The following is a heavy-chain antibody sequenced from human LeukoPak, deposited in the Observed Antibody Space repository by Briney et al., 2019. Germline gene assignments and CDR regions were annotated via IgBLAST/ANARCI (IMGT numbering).Heavy chain of an antibody. D-gene: IGHD6-19*01. CDR1: GYTFTSYY. Sequence: GASVKVSFKASGYTFTSYYMHWVRQAPGQGLEWMGIINPSGGSTSYAQKFQGRVTMTRDTSTSTVYMELSSLRSEDTAVCYCAREDSSGWYVFDYWGQGTLATVSS. J-gene: IGHJ4*02. V-gene: IGHV1-46*01. CDR2: INPSGGST. CDR3: AREDSSGWYVFDY.